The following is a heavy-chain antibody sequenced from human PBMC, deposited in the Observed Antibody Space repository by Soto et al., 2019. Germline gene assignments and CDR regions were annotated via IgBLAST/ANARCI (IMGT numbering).Heavy chain of an antibody. V-gene: IGHV3-23*01. Sequence: GGSLRLSCAASGFTFSNYAMSWVRQAPGKGLEWVSAISGSGGSTYYADSVKGRFTISRDNSKNTLYLQMNSLRAEDTSVYYCAKDPVNSGYDFFDYWGQGTLVTSPQ. CDR2: ISGSGGST. J-gene: IGHJ4*02. CDR3: AKDPVNSGYDFFDY. D-gene: IGHD5-12*01. CDR1: GFTFSNYA.